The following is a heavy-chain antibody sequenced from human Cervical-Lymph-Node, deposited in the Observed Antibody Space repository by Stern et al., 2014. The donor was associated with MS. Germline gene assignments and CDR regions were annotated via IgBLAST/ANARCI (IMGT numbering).Heavy chain of an antibody. D-gene: IGHD6-13*01. CDR3: ARSGYSSTTPYYYYGMDV. V-gene: IGHV1-18*01. CDR2: IRAYNCNA. CDR1: GYTFTSYG. J-gene: IGHJ6*02. Sequence: VHLVESGAEEKKPGASGKVSCKASGYTFTSYGISWVRQAPGQGLEWMGWIRAYNCNANYAQKLQGRVTMTTDTSTSTAYMELRSLRSDDTAVYYCARSGYSSTTPYYYYGMDVWGQGTTVTVSS.